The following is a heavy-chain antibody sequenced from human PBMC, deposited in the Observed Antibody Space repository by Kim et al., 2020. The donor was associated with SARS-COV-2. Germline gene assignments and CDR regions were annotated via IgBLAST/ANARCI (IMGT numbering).Heavy chain of an antibody. Sequence: SETLSLTCTVSGGSISSSSYYWGWIRQPPGKGLEWIGSIYYSGSTYYNPSLKSRVTISVDTSKNQFSLKLSSVTAADTAVYYCASRTRMIVPDYWGQGTLVTVSS. CDR2: IYYSGST. CDR3: ASRTRMIVPDY. CDR1: GGSISSSSYY. D-gene: IGHD3-22*01. J-gene: IGHJ4*02. V-gene: IGHV4-39*01.